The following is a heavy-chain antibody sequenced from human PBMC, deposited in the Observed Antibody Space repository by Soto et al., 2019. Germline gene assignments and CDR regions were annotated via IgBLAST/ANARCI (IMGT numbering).Heavy chain of an antibody. CDR3: ASEYCSGGSCYYYGMDV. V-gene: IGHV3-33*01. CDR1: GFTFNSYG. J-gene: IGHJ6*02. D-gene: IGHD2-15*01. CDR2: IWYDGSNK. Sequence: QVQLVESGGGVVQPGRSLRLSCAASGFTFNSYGMHWVRQAPGKGLEWVAVIWYDGSNKYYADSVKGRFTISRDNSKNTLYLQMNSLRAEDTAVYYCASEYCSGGSCYYYGMDVWGQGTTVTVSS.